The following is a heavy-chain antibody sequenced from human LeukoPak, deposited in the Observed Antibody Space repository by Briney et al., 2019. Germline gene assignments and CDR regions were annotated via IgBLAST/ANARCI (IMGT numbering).Heavy chain of an antibody. V-gene: IGHV3-43*01. J-gene: IGHJ4*02. Sequence: GGSLRLSCAASGFNFEDYTMHWVRQAPGKTLEWVSLISWDGTPYYTDPVKGRFTISRDNSKNSLYLQMDTLRSEDAAFYYCVKDLSYESSGYVFDHWGQGTLVTVSS. CDR2: ISWDGTP. CDR3: VKDLSYESSGYVFDH. CDR1: GFNFEDYT. D-gene: IGHD3-22*01.